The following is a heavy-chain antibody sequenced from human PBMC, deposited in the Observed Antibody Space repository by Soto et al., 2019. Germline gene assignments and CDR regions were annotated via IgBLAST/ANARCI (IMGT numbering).Heavy chain of an antibody. CDR3: ARKSLSSSAFDF. CDR1: GYSFVNYW. CDR2: VYPGDSDT. Sequence: GESLKISCKVSGYSFVNYWIGWVRQMPGKGLEWIGNVYPGDSDTDYSPSFQGRVTISADKSITTTYLQWSSLQASDTAIYYCARKSLSSSAFDFWGQGTLVTVSS. D-gene: IGHD6-13*01. J-gene: IGHJ4*02. V-gene: IGHV5-51*01.